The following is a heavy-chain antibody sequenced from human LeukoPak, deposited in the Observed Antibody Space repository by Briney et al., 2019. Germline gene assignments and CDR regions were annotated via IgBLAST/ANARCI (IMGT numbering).Heavy chain of an antibody. CDR2: IYYSGST. D-gene: IGHD2-21*01. CDR3: ARGLRGDSNP. V-gene: IGHV4-39*07. CDR1: GGFISSTSYY. Sequence: SETLSLTCTVSGGFISSTSYYWGWIRQPPGKGLEWIGSIYYSGSTYYNPSLKSRVTISVDTSKNQFSLKLSSVTAADTAVYYCARGLRGDSNPWGQGTLVTVSS. J-gene: IGHJ5*02.